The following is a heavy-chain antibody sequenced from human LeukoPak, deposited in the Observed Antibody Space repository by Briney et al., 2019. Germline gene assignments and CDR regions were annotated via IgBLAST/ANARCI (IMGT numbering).Heavy chain of an antibody. CDR2: ISSNSETT. V-gene: IGHV3-48*04. D-gene: IGHD1-26*01. J-gene: IGHJ4*02. CDR1: GFTFSSLS. Sequence: GGSLRLSCAASGFTFSSLSLTWVRQAPGKGLEWLSYISSNSETTSYADSVKGRFTSSRDYAKNSLYLQMNSLRAEDTAVYYCGRVARGNYYHFDSWGQGTLVTVSS. CDR3: GRVARGNYYHFDS.